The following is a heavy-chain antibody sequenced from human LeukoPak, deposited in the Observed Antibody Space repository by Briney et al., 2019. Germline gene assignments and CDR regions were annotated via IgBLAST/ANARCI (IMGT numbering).Heavy chain of an antibody. J-gene: IGHJ6*03. CDR2: IYYSGST. Sequence: PSETLSLTCAVYGGSFSGYYWSWIRQPPGKGLEWIGYIYYSGSTNYNPSLKSRVTISVDTSKNQFSLKLSSVTAADTAVYYCARGRSSVVRGYYYYYMDVWGKGTTVTISS. V-gene: IGHV4-59*01. CDR1: GGSFSGYY. D-gene: IGHD3-10*01. CDR3: ARGRSSVVRGYYYYYMDV.